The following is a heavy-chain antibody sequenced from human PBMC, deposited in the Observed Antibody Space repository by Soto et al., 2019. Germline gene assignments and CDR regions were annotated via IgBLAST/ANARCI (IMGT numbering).Heavy chain of an antibody. Sequence: EVRLVQSGGGLVQPGGSLRLSCAASLFIVSDNYMSWVRQAPGKGLEWVSLIYSGGGTDYAESVKGRFTISRDNSKNTLYLQMNSLKGEDTGIYYCATRMTTAPYGGQGTVVTVSS. J-gene: IGHJ4*02. CDR2: IYSGGGT. D-gene: IGHD4-17*01. V-gene: IGHV3-66*01. CDR3: ATRMTTAPY. CDR1: LFIVSDNY.